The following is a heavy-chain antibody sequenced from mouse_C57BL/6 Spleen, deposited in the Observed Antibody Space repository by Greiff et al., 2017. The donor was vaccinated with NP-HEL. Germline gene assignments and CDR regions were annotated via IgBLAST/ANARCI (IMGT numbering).Heavy chain of an antibody. CDR1: GFTFTDYY. Sequence: EVKLVESGGGLVQPGGSLSLSCAASGFTFTDYYMSWVRQPPGKALEWLGFIRNKANGYTTEYSASVKGRFTISRDNSQSILYLQMNALRAEDSATYYCARYNYYGSSYSWYFDVWGTGTTVTVSS. D-gene: IGHD1-1*01. V-gene: IGHV7-3*01. J-gene: IGHJ1*03. CDR2: IRNKANGYTT. CDR3: ARYNYYGSSYSWYFDV.